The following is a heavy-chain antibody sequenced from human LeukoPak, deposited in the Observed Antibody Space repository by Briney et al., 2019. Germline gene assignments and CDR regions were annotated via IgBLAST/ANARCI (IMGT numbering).Heavy chain of an antibody. CDR2: IYYSGST. V-gene: IGHV4-39*01. CDR3: ARQGGLVATKSGYSYGSRQIDY. J-gene: IGHJ4*02. Sequence: SETLSLTCTVSGGSISSSSYYWGWIRQPPGKGLEWIGNIYYSGSTYYNPSLKSRVTISVDTSKNQFSLKLSSVTAADTAVYYCARQGGLVATKSGYSYGSRQIDYWGQGTLVTVSS. D-gene: IGHD5-18*01. CDR1: GGSISSSSYY.